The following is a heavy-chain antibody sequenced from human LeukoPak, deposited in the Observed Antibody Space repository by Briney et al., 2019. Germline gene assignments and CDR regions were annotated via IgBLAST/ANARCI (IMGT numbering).Heavy chain of an antibody. Sequence: GGSLRLSCAASGFTFDDYGMSWVRQAPGKGLEWVSGINWNGGSTGYADSVKGRFTISRDNTKNSLYLQMNSVRAEVTSFYYCARRHSSGDWVFNFWGQGTMVTVSS. CDR1: GFTFDDYG. CDR3: ARRHSSGDWVFNF. J-gene: IGHJ3*01. V-gene: IGHV3-20*04. CDR2: INWNGGST. D-gene: IGHD3-22*01.